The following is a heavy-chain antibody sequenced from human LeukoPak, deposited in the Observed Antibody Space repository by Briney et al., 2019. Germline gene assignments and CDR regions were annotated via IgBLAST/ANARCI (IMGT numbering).Heavy chain of an antibody. D-gene: IGHD3-22*01. J-gene: IGHJ4*02. Sequence: GGSLRLSCAASGFTFSSYGMHWVRQAPGKGLEWVAVIWYDGSNKYYADSVKGRFTISRDNSKNMLYLQMNSLRAEDTAVYYCAARHDSSGYWVDYWGQGTLVTVSS. V-gene: IGHV3-33*01. CDR1: GFTFSSYG. CDR2: IWYDGSNK. CDR3: AARHDSSGYWVDY.